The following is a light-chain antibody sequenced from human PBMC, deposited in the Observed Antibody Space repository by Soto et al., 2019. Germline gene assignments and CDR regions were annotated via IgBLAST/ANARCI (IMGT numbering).Light chain of an antibody. J-gene: IGKJ5*01. CDR1: QRISSDY. CDR2: AAS. CDR3: QQSSRLPVT. Sequence: GLKQSPDTLSLSTWERATLSCGASQRISSDYLAWYQQKPGQVPRLLMSAASTRATGIPDRFTGSGSGTDFTLTISRLEPEDFAVYYCQQSSRLPVTFGQGTRLEI. V-gene: IGKV3-20*01.